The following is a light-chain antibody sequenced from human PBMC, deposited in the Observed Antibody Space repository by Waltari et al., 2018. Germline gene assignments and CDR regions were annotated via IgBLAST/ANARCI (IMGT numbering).Light chain of an antibody. Sequence: QSVMTQPPSVSAPPGQRVTISCSGSSSNVATNFVNWYYYVPGTAPKLLIYKNNDRPSGVPDRFSASKSGTSASLAISGLQPEDEADYYCSSWDDSLEGHVFGTGTRVSVL. CDR2: KNN. V-gene: IGLV1-44*01. CDR1: SSNVATNF. J-gene: IGLJ1*01. CDR3: SSWDDSLEGHV.